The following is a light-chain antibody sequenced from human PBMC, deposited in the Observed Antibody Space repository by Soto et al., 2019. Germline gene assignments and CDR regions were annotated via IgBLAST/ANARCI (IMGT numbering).Light chain of an antibody. V-gene: IGKV1-39*01. J-gene: IGKJ1*01. CDR1: QYIGRY. Sequence: EIQMTQSPSSLSASVGDRVTITCRAGQYIGRYLNWYQQKPGKAPKLLIYAASSLQSGVPSRFSGSGSGTDFTLTISSLQPDDFATYYCQQYGTYLWTFGQGTKVDIK. CDR3: QQYGTYLWT. CDR2: AAS.